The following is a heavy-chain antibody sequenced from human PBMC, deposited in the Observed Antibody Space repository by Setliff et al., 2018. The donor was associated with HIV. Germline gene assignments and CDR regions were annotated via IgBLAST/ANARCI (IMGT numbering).Heavy chain of an antibody. CDR1: GVSTSSSNYY. Sequence: LSLTCTVSGVSTSSSNYYWGWIRQPPGKGLEWIGNIFYSGSTYYNPSLKSRVLISVDTSKNQFSLKLTSVTAADTAVYYCARRGIIAGTTDFWGQGTPVTVSS. V-gene: IGHV4-39*01. CDR3: ARRGIIAGTTDF. CDR2: IFYSGST. J-gene: IGHJ4*02. D-gene: IGHD1-7*01.